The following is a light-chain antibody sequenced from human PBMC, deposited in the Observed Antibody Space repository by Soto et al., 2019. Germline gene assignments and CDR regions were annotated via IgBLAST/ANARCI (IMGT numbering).Light chain of an antibody. J-gene: IGKJ1*01. V-gene: IGKV1-27*01. CDR3: QKYNSAPWT. CDR1: QDIYKY. CDR2: AAS. Sequence: DLQMTQSPSSLSASVGDTVTITCRASQDIYKYLAWYQQKPGKVPKLLISAASTLHSGVPSRYRGSGSGTDFSLTITNLQPEDVATYYCQKYNSAPWTFGPGTNVEIK.